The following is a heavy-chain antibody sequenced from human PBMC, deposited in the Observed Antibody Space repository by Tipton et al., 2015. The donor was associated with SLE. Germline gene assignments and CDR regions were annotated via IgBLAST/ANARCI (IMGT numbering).Heavy chain of an antibody. CDR3: ARGFLYDGFQV. CDR1: GDSVSTNSAA. Sequence: GLVKPSQTLSLTCAISGDSVSTNSAAWTWIRQSPSSGLEWLGRTYYMSKWYNDYAVSVKSRIIINPDTSKNQFSLQLTSVTPEDTAVYYCARGFLYDGFQVWDQGTLVTVSS. D-gene: IGHD2-2*02. CDR2: TYYMSKWYN. J-gene: IGHJ1*01. V-gene: IGHV6-1*01.